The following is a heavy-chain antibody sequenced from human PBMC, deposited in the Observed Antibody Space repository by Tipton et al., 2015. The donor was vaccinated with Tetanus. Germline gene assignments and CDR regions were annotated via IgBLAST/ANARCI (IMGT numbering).Heavy chain of an antibody. J-gene: IGHJ3*01. CDR2: ISSSGDST. CDR3: AKPRWFNAFHF. CDR1: GFNFGTYG. V-gene: IGHV3-23*01. D-gene: IGHD4-23*01. Sequence: SLRLSCAASGFNFGTYGMSWVRQASGKGLEWVSAISSSGDSTSYADSVKGRFTISRDNSKDTLFLQMNSLRAEDTALYYCAKPRWFNAFHFWGQGTVVTVSS.